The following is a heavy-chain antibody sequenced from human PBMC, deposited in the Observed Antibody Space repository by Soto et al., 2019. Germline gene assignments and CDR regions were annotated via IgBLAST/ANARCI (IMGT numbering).Heavy chain of an antibody. CDR3: ARDREYSGFYYGMDV. CDR2: ISCDGNNQ. D-gene: IGHD5-12*01. CDR1: GFTFRRNA. V-gene: IGHV3-30-3*01. J-gene: IGHJ6*02. Sequence: QEQLVQSGGGVVQPGRSRRLSCEASGFTFRRNAMHWVRQAPGKGLEWVAVISCDGNNQYYTDSVKGRFTISRDNSKNTRDLQMNSLRREDTAVYYCARDREYSGFYYGMDVWGQGTTVTVS.